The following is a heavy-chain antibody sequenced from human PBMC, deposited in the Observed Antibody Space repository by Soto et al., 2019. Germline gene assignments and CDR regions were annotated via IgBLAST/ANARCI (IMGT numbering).Heavy chain of an antibody. Sequence: PSETLSLTCTVSGGSISSYYWSWIRQPPGKGLEWIGYIYYSGSTNYNPSLKSRVTISVDTSKNQFSLKLSSVTAADTAVYYCARVAYSSSWVDYWGQGTLVTVSS. CDR1: GGSISSYY. V-gene: IGHV4-59*01. J-gene: IGHJ4*02. CDR3: ARVAYSSSWVDY. CDR2: IYYSGST. D-gene: IGHD6-13*01.